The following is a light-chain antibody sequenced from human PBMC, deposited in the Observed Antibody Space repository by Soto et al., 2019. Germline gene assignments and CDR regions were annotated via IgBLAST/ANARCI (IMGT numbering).Light chain of an antibody. Sequence: EIVMTQSPATLSVSPGGRATLSCRASQSVGSSYLAWYLQKPGLAPRLLIYDASSRATGIPDRFSGSGSGTDFTLTISRLEPEDFAVYYCQQYGSSPITFGQGTRLEIK. CDR3: QQYGSSPIT. CDR2: DAS. J-gene: IGKJ5*01. V-gene: IGKV3D-20*01. CDR1: QSVGSSY.